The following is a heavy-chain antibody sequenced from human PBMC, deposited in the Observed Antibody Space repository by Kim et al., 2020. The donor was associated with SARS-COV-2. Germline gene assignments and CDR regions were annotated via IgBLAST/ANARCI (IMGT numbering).Heavy chain of an antibody. Sequence: SETLSLTCTVSGYSISSGYYWGWIRQPPGKGLEWIGSIYHSGSTYYNPSLKSRVTISVDTSKNQFSLKLSSVTAADTAVYYCASGDSSGYYYSPFDYWGQGTLVTVSS. CDR2: IYHSGST. CDR1: GYSISSGYY. V-gene: IGHV4-38-2*02. CDR3: ASGDSSGYYYSPFDY. J-gene: IGHJ4*02. D-gene: IGHD3-22*01.